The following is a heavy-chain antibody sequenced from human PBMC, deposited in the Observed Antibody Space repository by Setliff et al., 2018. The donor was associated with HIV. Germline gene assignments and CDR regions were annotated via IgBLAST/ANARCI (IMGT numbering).Heavy chain of an antibody. Sequence: ASVKVSCKASGYIVTSYYIHWVRQAPGQGLEWMGIFNPSGGSTTYAQTFQGRVTMTRDTSTTTVYMELSSLRSDDTAVYYCARDSPYGGNSGAFDIWGQGTMVTVSS. CDR1: GYIVTSYY. V-gene: IGHV1-46*01. CDR2: FNPSGGST. D-gene: IGHD2-21*02. CDR3: ARDSPYGGNSGAFDI. J-gene: IGHJ3*02.